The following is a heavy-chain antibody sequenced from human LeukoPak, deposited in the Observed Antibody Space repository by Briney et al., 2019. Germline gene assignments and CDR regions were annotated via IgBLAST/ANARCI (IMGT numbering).Heavy chain of an antibody. CDR3: ARVKYLWAFDI. V-gene: IGHV4-34*01. J-gene: IGHJ3*02. Sequence: SETLSLTCAVYGGSFSGYYWSWIRQPPGKGLEWIGEINHSGSTNYNPSLKSRVTISVDTSKNQFSLKLSSVTAADTAVYYCARVKYLWAFDIWGQGTMVTVSS. CDR1: GGSFSGYY. D-gene: IGHD2-2*02. CDR2: INHSGST.